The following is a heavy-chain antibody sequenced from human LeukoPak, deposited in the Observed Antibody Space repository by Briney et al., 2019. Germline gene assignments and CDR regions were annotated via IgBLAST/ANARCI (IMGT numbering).Heavy chain of an antibody. CDR3: AKDDGGSVTTTDFEC. CDR1: GFTFSSYA. D-gene: IGHD4-17*01. Sequence: GGSLRLSCAASGFTFSSYALSWVRQVPGKGLEWVSGITDSGGSTYYADSVKGRFTISRDNSKNTLYLQMNSLRAEDTAVYFCAKDDGGSVTTTDFECWGQGTLVTVSS. J-gene: IGHJ4*02. V-gene: IGHV3-23*01. CDR2: ITDSGGST.